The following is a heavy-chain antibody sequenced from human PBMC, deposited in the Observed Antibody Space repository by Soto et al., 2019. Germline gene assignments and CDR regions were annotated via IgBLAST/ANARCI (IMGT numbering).Heavy chain of an antibody. CDR3: VSVGRIAISDTWLAP. CDR2: IHYLGSA. V-gene: IGHV4-59*01. Sequence: SETLSLTCTVSAGSISGYFWGWMRQPPGKEPELIAYIHYLGSAYYNPSLRSRVTISVATSRNQFSLHLSSVNAADTAVYYCVSVGRIAISDTWLAPWGQGTMVTVYS. J-gene: IGHJ5*02. D-gene: IGHD6-13*01. CDR1: AGSISGYF.